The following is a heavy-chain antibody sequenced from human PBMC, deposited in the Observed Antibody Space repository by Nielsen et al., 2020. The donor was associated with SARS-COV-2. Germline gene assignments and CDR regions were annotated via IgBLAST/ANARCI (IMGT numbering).Heavy chain of an antibody. CDR2: ISSNGGST. CDR3: AKGRTFDI. J-gene: IGHJ3*02. Sequence: WIRQPPGKGLEYVSAISSNGGSTYYADSVKGRFTISRDNSKNTLYLQMNSLRAEDTAVYYCAKGRTFDIRGQGTVVTVSS. V-gene: IGHV3-64*04.